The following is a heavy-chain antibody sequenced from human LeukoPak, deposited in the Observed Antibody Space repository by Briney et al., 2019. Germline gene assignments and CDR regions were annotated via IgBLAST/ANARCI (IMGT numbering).Heavy chain of an antibody. V-gene: IGHV4-59*03. Sequence: PSETLSLTCTVASVSITSYYGSWLRQPPGKGREWIGNMYYRGTTNYNRSLKSRVPISAATSKNQLSLKLKSVTAADTDVYYCAGADNSSWWSYWGLGTLVTVSS. J-gene: IGHJ4*02. CDR1: SVSITSYY. CDR2: MYYRGTT. CDR3: AGADNSSWWSY. D-gene: IGHD6-13*01.